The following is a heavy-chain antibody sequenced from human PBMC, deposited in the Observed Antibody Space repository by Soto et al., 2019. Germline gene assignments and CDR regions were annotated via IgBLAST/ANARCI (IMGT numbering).Heavy chain of an antibody. J-gene: IGHJ4*02. CDR2: ISGSGGST. Sequence: PXVSLTLACAASGLTFSSYYMSWVRQAPGKGLEWVAAISGSGGSTYYADSVKGRFTISRDNSKNTLYLQMNSLRAEDTAVYYCENGAAGPNDYWGQGTLVTVSS. D-gene: IGHD6-13*01. CDR3: ENGAAGPNDY. CDR1: GLTFSSYY. V-gene: IGHV3-23*01.